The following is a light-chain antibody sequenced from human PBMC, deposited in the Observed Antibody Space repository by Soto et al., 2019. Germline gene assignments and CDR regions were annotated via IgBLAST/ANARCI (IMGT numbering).Light chain of an antibody. Sequence: IQRTQSPSTLSGSVGDRFTITCRASQTISSWLAWYQQKPGKAPKLLIYKASTLKSGVPSRFSGSGPGTEFTLTISSLQPDDFATYYCPQYNSYRTVGPGTQVEIK. J-gene: IGKJ1*01. CDR3: PQYNSYRT. V-gene: IGKV1-5*03. CDR2: KAS. CDR1: QTISSW.